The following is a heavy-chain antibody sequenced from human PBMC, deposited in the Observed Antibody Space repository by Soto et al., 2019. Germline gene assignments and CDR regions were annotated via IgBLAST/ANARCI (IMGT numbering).Heavy chain of an antibody. J-gene: IGHJ6*02. CDR3: ATSGGYTYGMDV. D-gene: IGHD1-26*01. CDR2: IYHSGST. Sequence: SETLSLTCAVSFGSISSDNWWSWVRQPPGKGLEWIGEIYHSGSTNYIPSLKSRVTISVDKSKNHFSLKLTSVTAADTAVYYCATSGGYTYGMDVWGQGTTVT. CDR1: FGSISSDNW. V-gene: IGHV4-4*02.